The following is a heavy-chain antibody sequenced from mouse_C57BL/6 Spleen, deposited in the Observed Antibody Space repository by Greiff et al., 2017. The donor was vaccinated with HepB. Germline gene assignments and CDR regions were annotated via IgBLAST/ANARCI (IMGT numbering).Heavy chain of an antibody. J-gene: IGHJ4*01. V-gene: IGHV6-3*01. CDR3: TGGDVDAMDY. D-gene: IGHD3-3*01. CDR2: IRLKSDNYAT. CDR1: GFTFSNYW. Sequence: EVKLMESGGGLVQPGGSMKLSCVASGFTFSNYWMNWVRQSPEKGLEWVAQIRLKSDNYATHYAESVKGRFTISRDDSKSSVYLQMNNLRAEDTGIYYCTGGDVDAMDYWGQGTSVTVSS.